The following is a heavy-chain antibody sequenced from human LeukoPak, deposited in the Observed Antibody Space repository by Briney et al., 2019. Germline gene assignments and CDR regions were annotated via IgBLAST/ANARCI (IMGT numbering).Heavy chain of an antibody. V-gene: IGHV4-59*01. J-gene: IGHJ4*02. D-gene: IGHD3-10*01. CDR1: GGSICSYY. CDR2: IYYSGST. CDR3: ARGTEYGSGSYYGY. Sequence: SETLSLTCTVSGGSICSYYWSWIRQPPGKGLEWIGYIYYSGSTNYNPSLKSRVTISVDTSKNQFSLKLSSVTAADTAVYYCARGTEYGSGSYYGYWGQGTLVTVSS.